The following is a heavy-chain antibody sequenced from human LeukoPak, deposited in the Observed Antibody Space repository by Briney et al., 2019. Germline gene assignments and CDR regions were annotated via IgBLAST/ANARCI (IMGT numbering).Heavy chain of an antibody. CDR2: ISGSGGST. J-gene: IGHJ4*02. V-gene: IGHV3-23*01. CDR1: GFTFSSYA. CDR3: ATPYRNIVVVPAAIGVPGY. Sequence: GGSLRLSCAASGFTFSSYAMSWVRRAPGKGLEWVSGISGSGGSTYYADSVKGRFTISRDNSKNTLYLQMNSLRAEDTAVYFCATPYRNIVVVPAAIGVPGYWGQGTLVTVSS. D-gene: IGHD2-2*01.